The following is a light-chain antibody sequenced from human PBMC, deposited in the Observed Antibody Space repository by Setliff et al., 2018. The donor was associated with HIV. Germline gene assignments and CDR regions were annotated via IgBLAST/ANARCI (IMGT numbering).Light chain of an antibody. CDR2: EVS. V-gene: IGLV2-8*01. Sequence: QSALAQPPSASGSPGQPVTISCTGTSSDVGGYNYVSWYQQHPGKAPKLMIYEVSKRPSGVPDRFSGSKSGNTASLTVSGLQAEDEADYYCSSYAGSNNYVFGTGTKGTVL. CDR1: SSDVGGYNY. CDR3: SSYAGSNNYV. J-gene: IGLJ1*01.